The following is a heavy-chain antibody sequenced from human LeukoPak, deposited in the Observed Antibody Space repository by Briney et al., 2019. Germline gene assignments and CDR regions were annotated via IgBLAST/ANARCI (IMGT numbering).Heavy chain of an antibody. Sequence: GGSLRLSCATSGFTFNRFGMHWVRQAPGKGLEWVAVIWYDGSNKDYADSVKGRFTISRDNSKNTLYLQMSSLRAEDTAVYYCANRFSYGPNEYFDYWGQGTLVTVSS. CDR1: GFTFNRFG. J-gene: IGHJ4*02. CDR3: ANRFSYGPNEYFDY. D-gene: IGHD5-18*01. V-gene: IGHV3-33*06. CDR2: IWYDGSNK.